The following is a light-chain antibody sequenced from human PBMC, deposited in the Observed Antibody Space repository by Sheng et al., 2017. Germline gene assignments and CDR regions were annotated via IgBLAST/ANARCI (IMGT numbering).Light chain of an antibody. J-gene: IGLJ3*02. CDR1: SSDVGKYND. CDR2: QVV. Sequence: QSALTQPPSASGSPGQSVTLSCTGTSSDVGKYNDVSWYQQYPGRAPKLLIYQVVKRPSGVPARFSGSKSGNTASLTVSGLRTEDEADYYCCSYAPPDNLVFGGGTKLTV. V-gene: IGLV2-8*01. CDR3: CSYAPPDNLV.